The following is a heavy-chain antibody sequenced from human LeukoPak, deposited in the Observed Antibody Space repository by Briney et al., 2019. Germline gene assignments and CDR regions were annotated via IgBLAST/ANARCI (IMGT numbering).Heavy chain of an antibody. J-gene: IGHJ4*02. D-gene: IGHD6-6*01. CDR2: IKEDGSEE. Sequence: PGGCLRLACTASGFTFSIYWRRWVRQAPEKRMEWVASIKEDGSEEHYVDSVKGRFTISRDNARNSVHVQMNSLRAEDTAVYFCARVRPGHYFDYWGQGALVTVSS. V-gene: IGHV3-7*01. CDR1: GFTFSIYW. CDR3: ARVRPGHYFDY.